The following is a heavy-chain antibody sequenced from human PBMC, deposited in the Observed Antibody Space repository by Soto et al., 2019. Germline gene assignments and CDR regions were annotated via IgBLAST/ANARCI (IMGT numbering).Heavy chain of an antibody. CDR2: IYPGDSDT. CDR1: GYTFTDYW. J-gene: IGHJ6*02. CDR3: ARPISNLRSYYYAMDV. D-gene: IGHD4-4*01. V-gene: IGHV5-51*01. Sequence: PGESLKISCKGSGYTFTDYWIGWVRQLPGKGLEWMGIIYPGDSDTRYSPSFQGHVTITVDKSTSTAYLQWNTLKASDTAMYYCARPISNLRSYYYAMDVWGQGTTVTVSS.